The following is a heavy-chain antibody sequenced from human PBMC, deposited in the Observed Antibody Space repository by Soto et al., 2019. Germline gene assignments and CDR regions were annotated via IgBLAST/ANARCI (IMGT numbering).Heavy chain of an antibody. J-gene: IGHJ4*02. Sequence: GGSLRLSCAASGFTFSSYAMSWVRQAPGKGLEWVSAISGSGGSTYYADSVKGRFTISRDNSKNTLYLQMNSLRAEDTAVYYCAKDPALRYFDWLLYYDYWGQGTLVTVSS. D-gene: IGHD3-9*01. CDR2: ISGSGGST. CDR3: AKDPALRYFDWLLYYDY. V-gene: IGHV3-23*01. CDR1: GFTFSSYA.